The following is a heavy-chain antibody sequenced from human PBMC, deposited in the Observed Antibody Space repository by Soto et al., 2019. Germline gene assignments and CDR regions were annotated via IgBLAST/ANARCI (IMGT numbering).Heavy chain of an antibody. CDR1: GGNCIRYV. V-gene: IGHV3-23*01. Sequence: PGRFMRLSCVASGGNCIRYVMSWVRKAPGKGLEWVSTINSNGDSTYYADSVKGRFTISRDNSRNSLYLQVNSLRAEDTAVYYCARVPDLDYCSRTSCLYYFDYWGQGALVTVSS. CDR2: INSNGDST. J-gene: IGHJ4*02. D-gene: IGHD2-2*01. CDR3: ARVPDLDYCSRTSCLYYFDY.